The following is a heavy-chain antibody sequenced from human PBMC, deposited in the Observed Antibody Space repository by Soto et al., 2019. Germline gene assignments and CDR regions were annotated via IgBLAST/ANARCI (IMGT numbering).Heavy chain of an antibody. CDR3: ATSAGYYDSSGYVPRYYYYGMDV. Sequence: GESLKISCKGSGYSFTSYWIGWVRQMPGKGLEWMGIIYPGDSDTRYSPSFQGQVTISADKSISTAYLQWSSLKASDTAMYYCATSAGYYDSSGYVPRYYYYGMDVWGRGSLVTVSS. J-gene: IGHJ6*02. V-gene: IGHV5-51*01. CDR1: GYSFTSYW. D-gene: IGHD3-22*01. CDR2: IYPGDSDT.